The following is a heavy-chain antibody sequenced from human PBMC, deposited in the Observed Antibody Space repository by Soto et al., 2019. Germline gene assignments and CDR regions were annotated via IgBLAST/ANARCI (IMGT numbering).Heavy chain of an antibody. V-gene: IGHV3-21*01. CDR3: ATEYTAWLLAYGLDV. Sequence: PGGSLRLSCVGSGFTFSTYSINWVRQAPGKGLEWVSSISSRSDIYYADSVKGRFTISRDNAKNSVSLQMNSLRAEDTAVYYCATEYTAWLLAYGLDVWGEGTKVT. CDR2: ISSRSDI. J-gene: IGHJ6*02. D-gene: IGHD2-2*02. CDR1: GFTFSTYS.